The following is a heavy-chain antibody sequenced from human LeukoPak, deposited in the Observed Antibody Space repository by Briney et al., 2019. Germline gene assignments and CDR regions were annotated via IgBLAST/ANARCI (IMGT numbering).Heavy chain of an antibody. V-gene: IGHV1-18*01. CDR2: VSGYNGNT. CDR3: ARDPPALFYFDY. Sequence: ASVKVSCKASGYTFTSYGISWVRQAPGQGLEWMGWVSGYNGNTNYAQKFQGRVTMITDTFTSTAYMELTSLRSDDTAVYYCARDPPALFYFDYWGQGTLVTVSS. J-gene: IGHJ4*02. CDR1: GYTFTSYG.